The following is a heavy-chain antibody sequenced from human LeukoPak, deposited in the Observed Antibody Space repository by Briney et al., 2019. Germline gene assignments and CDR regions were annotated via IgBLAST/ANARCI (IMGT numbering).Heavy chain of an antibody. V-gene: IGHV7-4-1*02. Sequence: GASVKVSCKASGYTFTSYAMNWVRQAPGQGLEWMGWINTNTGNPTYAQGFTGRFVFSLDTSVSTAYLQISSLKAEDTAVYYCARDLSMVGSWDPDYYYYYGMDVWGQGTMVTVSS. CDR1: GYTFTSYA. J-gene: IGHJ6*02. CDR2: INTNTGNP. D-gene: IGHD6-13*01. CDR3: ARDLSMVGSWDPDYYYYYGMDV.